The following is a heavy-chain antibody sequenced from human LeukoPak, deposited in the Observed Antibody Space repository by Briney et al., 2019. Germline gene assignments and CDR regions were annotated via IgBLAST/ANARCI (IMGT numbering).Heavy chain of an antibody. D-gene: IGHD7-27*01. CDR1: GGSISSGGYY. Sequence: SQTLSLTCTVSGGSISSGGYYWSWIRQHPGKGLEWIVYIYYSGSTYYNPSLKSRVTISVDTSKNQFSLKLSSVTAADTAVYCCARDSNWDYYYYYGMDVWGQGTTVTVSS. J-gene: IGHJ6*02. CDR2: IYYSGST. V-gene: IGHV4-31*03. CDR3: ARDSNWDYYYYYGMDV.